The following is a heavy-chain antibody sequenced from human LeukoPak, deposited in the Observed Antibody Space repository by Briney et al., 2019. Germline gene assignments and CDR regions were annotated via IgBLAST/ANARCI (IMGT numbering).Heavy chain of an antibody. J-gene: IGHJ4*02. V-gene: IGHV3-23*01. CDR1: GFTFSSYA. CDR3: ATYVQQSQPSDY. D-gene: IGHD3-10*02. CDR2: IYGDSREI. Sequence: GGSLRLSCAASGFTFSSYAMIWVRQVPGKGLEWVSVIYGDSREIRYADSVKGRFTISSDNSKSTVFLQMDSLRAEDTAVYYCATYVQQSQPSDYWGQGTLVSVSS.